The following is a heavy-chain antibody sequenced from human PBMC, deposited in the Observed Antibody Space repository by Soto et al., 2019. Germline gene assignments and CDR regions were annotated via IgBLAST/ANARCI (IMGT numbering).Heavy chain of an antibody. V-gene: IGHV3-33*01. Sequence: QVQLVESGGGGVQPGRSLRLSCAASGFTFSSYGMHWVRQAPGKGLAWVAVIWYDGSNKYYADSVKGRFTISRDNSKNALYLQMNSLRAEDTAVYYCARGSHSTMIVGGAFDIWGQGTMVTVSS. CDR1: GFTFSSYG. J-gene: IGHJ3*02. CDR3: ARGSHSTMIVGGAFDI. D-gene: IGHD3-22*01. CDR2: IWYDGSNK.